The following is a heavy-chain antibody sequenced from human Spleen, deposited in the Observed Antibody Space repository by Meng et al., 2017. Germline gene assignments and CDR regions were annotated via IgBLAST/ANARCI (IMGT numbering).Heavy chain of an antibody. V-gene: IGHV4-4*02. Sequence: SETLSLTCAVSGGSISSSNWWSWVRQPPGKGLEWIGEIYHSGSTNYNPSLKSRVTISVDTSKNQFSLKLSSVTAADTAVYYCARGPTTMAHDFDYWGQGTLVTVSS. CDR2: IYHSGST. J-gene: IGHJ4*02. D-gene: IGHD4-11*01. CDR3: ARGPTTMAHDFDY. CDR1: GGSISSSNW.